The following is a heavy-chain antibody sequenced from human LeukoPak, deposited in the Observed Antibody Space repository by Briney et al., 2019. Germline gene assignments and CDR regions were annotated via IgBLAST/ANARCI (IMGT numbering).Heavy chain of an antibody. J-gene: IGHJ4*02. V-gene: IGHV4-38-2*01. CDR3: ARLKYYGSGSSDY. D-gene: IGHD3-10*01. CDR2: IYHSGST. CDR1: GYSISSGYY. Sequence: SETLSLTCAVSGYSISSGYYWGWIRQPPGKGLEWIGSIYHSGSTYYNPSLKSRVTISVDTSKNQFSLELSSVTAADTAVYYCARLKYYGSGSSDYWGQGTLVTVSS.